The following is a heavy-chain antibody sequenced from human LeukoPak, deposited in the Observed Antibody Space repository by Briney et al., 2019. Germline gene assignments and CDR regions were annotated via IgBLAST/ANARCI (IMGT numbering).Heavy chain of an antibody. V-gene: IGHV1-46*01. J-gene: IGHJ4*02. CDR2: INPSGGST. Sequence: ASVKVSCKASGYTLTSYHMHWVRQAPGQGLEWMGIINPSGGSTSYAQKFQGRVTMTRDTSTSTVYMELSSLRSEDTAVYYCARGTYYYDSSGYYRDYWGQGTLVTVSS. D-gene: IGHD3-22*01. CDR3: ARGTYYYDSSGYYRDY. CDR1: GYTLTSYH.